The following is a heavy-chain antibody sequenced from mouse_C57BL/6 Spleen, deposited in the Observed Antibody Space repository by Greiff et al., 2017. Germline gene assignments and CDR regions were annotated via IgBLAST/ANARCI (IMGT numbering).Heavy chain of an antibody. J-gene: IGHJ4*01. CDR2: IDPEDGET. CDR1: GFNIKDYY. CDR3: ALYYDDGRRAMDD. Sequence: EVQLQQSGAELVKPGASVKLSCTASGFNIKDYYMHWVKQRTEQGLEWIGRIDPEDGETKYVPKFQGKATIPADTSSNTAYRQLSSLTSEDTAVDYCALYYDDGRRAMDDWGQGTSVTVSA. D-gene: IGHD2-4*01. V-gene: IGHV14-2*01.